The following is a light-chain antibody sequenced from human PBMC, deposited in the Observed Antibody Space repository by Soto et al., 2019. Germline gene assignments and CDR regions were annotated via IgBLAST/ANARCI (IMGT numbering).Light chain of an antibody. CDR3: QQYDKYST. J-gene: IGKJ1*01. CDR2: GAS. Sequence: DIQMTQSPSTLSASVGDRVAITCRASHSISGWLAWYQQKPEKAPTLLIYGASSLQTGVPSRFSGSGSGTGFTLTVTSLQPEDFATYFCQQYDKYSTFGHGTKVDIK. CDR1: HSISGW. V-gene: IGKV1-5*01.